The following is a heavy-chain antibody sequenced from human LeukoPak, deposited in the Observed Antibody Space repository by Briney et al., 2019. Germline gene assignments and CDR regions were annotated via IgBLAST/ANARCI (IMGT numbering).Heavy chain of an antibody. D-gene: IGHD4-17*01. CDR3: ATFDYGDYEYYFDY. J-gene: IGHJ4*02. CDR2: ISYDGSNK. Sequence: GGSLRLSCAASGFTFSSYAMLWVRQAPGKGLEWVAVISYDGSNKYYADSVKGRFTISRDNSKNTLYLQMNSLRAEDTAVYYCATFDYGDYEYYFDYWGQGTLVTVSS. V-gene: IGHV3-30*04. CDR1: GFTFSSYA.